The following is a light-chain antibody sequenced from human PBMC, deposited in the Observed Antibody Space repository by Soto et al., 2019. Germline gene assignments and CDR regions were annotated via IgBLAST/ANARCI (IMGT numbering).Light chain of an antibody. Sequence: EIVLTQSPGTLSLSPGERATLSCRASQSVSSSYLAWYQQKPGQAPRLLIHGASSRATGIPDRFSGSGSGTDFTLTISRLEPEDFAVCYCQQYGSSPWTFGQGTKVEIK. V-gene: IGKV3-20*01. CDR1: QSVSSSY. CDR3: QQYGSSPWT. J-gene: IGKJ1*01. CDR2: GAS.